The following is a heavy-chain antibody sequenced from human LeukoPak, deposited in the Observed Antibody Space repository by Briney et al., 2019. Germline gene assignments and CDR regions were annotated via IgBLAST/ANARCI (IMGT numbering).Heavy chain of an antibody. D-gene: IGHD1-26*01. V-gene: IGHV3-30*18. J-gene: IGHJ4*02. CDR2: ISYDGSNK. CDR3: AKASNSGSHPYYFDY. Sequence: GGSLRLSCAASGLTFSSYGMHWVRQAPGKGLEWVAVISYDGSNKYYADSVKGRFTISRDNSKNTLYLQMNSLRAEDTAVYYCAKASNSGSHPYYFDYWGQGTLVTVSS. CDR1: GLTFSSYG.